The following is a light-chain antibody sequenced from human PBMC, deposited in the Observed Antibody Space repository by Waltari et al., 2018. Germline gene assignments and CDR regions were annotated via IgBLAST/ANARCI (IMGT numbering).Light chain of an antibody. CDR2: EDS. CDR1: SSHVGKNY. J-gene: IGLJ7*01. CDR3: GTWDSSLSGAV. V-gene: IGLV1-51*02. Sequence: SVLTQPPSVSAAPGQRVTISCSGGSSHVGKNYVSWYRQLPGTAPQLLIFEDSERPSGIPGRFSGSKSGTSATLDITGLQSGDEADYYCGTWDSSLSGAVFGGGTHLTVL.